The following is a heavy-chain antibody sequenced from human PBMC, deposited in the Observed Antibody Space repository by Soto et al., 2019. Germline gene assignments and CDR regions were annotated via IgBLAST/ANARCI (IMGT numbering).Heavy chain of an antibody. Sequence: QEPLVESGGGVVQPGRSLRLSCAASRSIFSGYGMHWVRQAPGKGLEWVAVIWYDGSNKYYADSVKGRFTISRDNSKNMLSLHMDSLRVEDTAGYYCARDGIGGTVFRGFCDYWGQGTLVTVSS. CDR1: RSIFSGYG. CDR2: IWYDGSNK. CDR3: ARDGIGGTVFRGFCDY. J-gene: IGHJ4*02. V-gene: IGHV3-33*01. D-gene: IGHD1-7*01.